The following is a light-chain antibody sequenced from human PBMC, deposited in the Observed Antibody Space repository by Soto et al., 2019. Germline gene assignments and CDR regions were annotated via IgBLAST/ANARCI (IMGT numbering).Light chain of an antibody. CDR1: SIDVGGSNY. Sequence: SVLTRPRSMSGSPGQSVTISCTGPSIDVGGSNYVSWYQQHPGKAPKLMIYDVSARPSGVPDRFSGSKSGDPASLSISGLQAEDEADYYCCSYAATFDVFGPGPKVTVL. CDR3: CSYAATFDV. J-gene: IGLJ1*01. V-gene: IGLV2-11*02. CDR2: DVS.